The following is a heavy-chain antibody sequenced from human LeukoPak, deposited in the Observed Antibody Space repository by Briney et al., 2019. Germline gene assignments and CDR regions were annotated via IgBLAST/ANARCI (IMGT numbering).Heavy chain of an antibody. J-gene: IGHJ4*02. V-gene: IGHV4-39*01. CDR3: ARHSSAMAPLNC. Sequence: GSLRLSCAASGFTFRSYHMNWVPQAPGKGLEWIGSIYYSGSTYYNPSLKSRVTISVDTSKNQFSLKLSSVTAADTAVYYCARHSSAMAPLNCWGQGTLVTVSS. CDR1: GFTFRSYH. CDR2: IYYSGST. D-gene: IGHD5-18*01.